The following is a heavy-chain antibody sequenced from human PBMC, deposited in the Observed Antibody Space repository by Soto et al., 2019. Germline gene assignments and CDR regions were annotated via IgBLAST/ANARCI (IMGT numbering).Heavy chain of an antibody. V-gene: IGHV1-18*01. Sequence: QVHLVQSGAEVKKPGASVKVSCKGSGYAFTTYGITWVRQAPGQGLEWMGWVSAHNGNTNYAQKRQDRVTVTRDTSTSTAYMELSSLRSDDTAVSYCARGMYGDYWGQGALVSVSS. CDR1: GYAFTTYG. CDR3: ARGMYGDY. J-gene: IGHJ4*02. CDR2: VSAHNGNT. D-gene: IGHD2-8*01.